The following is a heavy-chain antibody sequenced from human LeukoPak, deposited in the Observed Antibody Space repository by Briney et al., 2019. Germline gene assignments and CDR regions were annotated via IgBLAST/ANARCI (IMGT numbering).Heavy chain of an antibody. D-gene: IGHD2-2*01. CDR1: GGFLSGYY. J-gene: IGHJ6*03. CDR3: AREVVVPAAMLLYYYYYMDV. CDR2: INLSGST. Sequence: SETLSPIRALYGGFLSGYYWSWTRQHPGKGLEWNGEINLSGSTNYNPSLKSRVTISVDTSKNQFSLKLSSVTAADTAVYYCAREVVVPAAMLLYYYYYMDVWGKGTTVTVSS. V-gene: IGHV4-34*01.